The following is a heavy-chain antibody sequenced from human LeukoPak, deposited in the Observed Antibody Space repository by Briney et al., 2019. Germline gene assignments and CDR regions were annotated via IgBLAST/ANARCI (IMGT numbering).Heavy chain of an antibody. D-gene: IGHD5-18*01. Sequence: GGSLRLSCAASEFTYDDYAMHWVRQAPGKGLEWVSLISWDGGSTYYADSVKGRFTISRDNSKNSLYLQMNSLRAEDTALYYCAKDAEDTAMVESYYYYYMDVWGKGTTVTVSS. CDR2: ISWDGGST. CDR1: EFTYDDYA. J-gene: IGHJ6*03. CDR3: AKDAEDTAMVESYYYYYMDV. V-gene: IGHV3-43D*03.